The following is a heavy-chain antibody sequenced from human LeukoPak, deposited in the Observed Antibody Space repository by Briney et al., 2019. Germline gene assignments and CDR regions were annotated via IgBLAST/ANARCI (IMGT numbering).Heavy chain of an antibody. CDR3: ASRYCGGDCSPDKDAFDI. Sequence: PSETLSLTCTVSGGSSSSYYWSWIRQPPGKGLEWIGYIYYSGSTNYNPSLKSRVTISVDTSKNQFSLKLSSVTAADTAVYYCASRYCGGDCSPDKDAFDIWGQGTMVTVSS. D-gene: IGHD2-21*02. V-gene: IGHV4-59*01. CDR1: GGSSSSYY. J-gene: IGHJ3*02. CDR2: IYYSGST.